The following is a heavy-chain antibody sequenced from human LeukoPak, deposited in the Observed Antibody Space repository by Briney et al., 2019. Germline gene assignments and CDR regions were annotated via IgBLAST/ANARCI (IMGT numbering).Heavy chain of an antibody. D-gene: IGHD2-15*01. CDR2: ISGSGGST. V-gene: IGHV3-23*01. CDR3: AALKVAAPFDY. Sequence: GGSLRLSCAASGFTFSSYAMSWVRQAPGRGLEWVSAISGSGGSTYYADSVKGRFTISRDNSKNTLYLQMNSLRAEDTAVYYCAALKVAAPFDYWGQGTLVTVSS. CDR1: GFTFSSYA. J-gene: IGHJ4*02.